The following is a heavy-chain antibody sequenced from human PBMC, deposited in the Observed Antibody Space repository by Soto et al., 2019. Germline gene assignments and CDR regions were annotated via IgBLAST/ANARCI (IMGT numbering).Heavy chain of an antibody. CDR2: ISGSGVST. Sequence: EVQLLESGGGLVQPGGSLRLSFSASGFTFISYAMTWVRQAPGKGLEWVSAISGSGVSTNYADSVKGRFTISRVNSKNTLYLQMNSLRAEDTAVYYCAKVHSSGWYDAFDIWGQGTMVTVSS. CDR3: AKVHSSGWYDAFDI. CDR1: GFTFISYA. D-gene: IGHD6-19*01. V-gene: IGHV3-23*01. J-gene: IGHJ3*02.